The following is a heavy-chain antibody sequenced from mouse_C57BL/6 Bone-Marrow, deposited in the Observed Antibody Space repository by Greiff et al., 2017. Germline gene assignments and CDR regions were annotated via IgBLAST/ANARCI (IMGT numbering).Heavy chain of an antibody. J-gene: IGHJ4*01. Sequence: QVQLQQPGAELVKPGASVKLSCKASGYTLTSYWMHWVKQRPGQGLEWIGMIHPNSGSTNYNEKFKSKATLTVDKSSSTAYMQLSSLTSEDSAVYYCAREETYYSNYYAMDYWGQGTSVTVSS. V-gene: IGHV1-64*01. D-gene: IGHD2-5*01. CDR1: GYTLTSYW. CDR3: AREETYYSNYYAMDY. CDR2: IHPNSGST.